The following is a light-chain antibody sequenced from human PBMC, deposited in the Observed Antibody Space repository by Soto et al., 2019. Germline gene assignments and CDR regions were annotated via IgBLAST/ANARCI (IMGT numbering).Light chain of an antibody. J-gene: IGKJ1*01. CDR1: QSVSNN. CDR2: GAS. CDR3: QQYNEWPPFT. Sequence: EIVLTQSPGTLSLSPGERATLSCRSSQSVSNNYLAWYQQRPGQAPRLLFYGASNRATGIPDRFSGSVSGTEFTLTISSLQSEDFAVYYCQQYNEWPPFTFGQGTKVDIK. V-gene: IGKV3-15*01.